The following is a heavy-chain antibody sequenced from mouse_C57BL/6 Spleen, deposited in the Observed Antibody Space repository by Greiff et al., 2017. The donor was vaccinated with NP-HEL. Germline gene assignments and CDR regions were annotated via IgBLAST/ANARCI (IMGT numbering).Heavy chain of an antibody. CDR1: GYTFTDYY. J-gene: IGHJ3*01. V-gene: IGHV1-26*01. Sequence: EVQLQQSGPELVKPGASVKISCKASGYTFTDYYMNWVKQSHGKSLEWIGDINPNNGGTNYNQKFKGKSTLTVDKSSSTAYMQLSSLTSEDSAVYYCARNFAYWGQGTLVTVSA. CDR2: INPNNGGT. CDR3: ARNFAY.